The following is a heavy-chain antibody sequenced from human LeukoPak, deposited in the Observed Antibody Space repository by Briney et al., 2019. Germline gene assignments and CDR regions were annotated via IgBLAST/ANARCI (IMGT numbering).Heavy chain of an antibody. J-gene: IGHJ4*02. D-gene: IGHD1-26*01. V-gene: IGHV3-23*01. CDR2: ISGSGGST. CDR3: AKDRTIGTYYTFDH. Sequence: GGTLRLSCAASGFTFSSYGMSWVRQAPGKGLEWVSAISGSGGSTYYADSVKGRFTISRDNSKNTLYLQMSSLTAADTAVYYCAKDRTIGTYYTFDHWGQGTLVTVSS. CDR1: GFTFSSYG.